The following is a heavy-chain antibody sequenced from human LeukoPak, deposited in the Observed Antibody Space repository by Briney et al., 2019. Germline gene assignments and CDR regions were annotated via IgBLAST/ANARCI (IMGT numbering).Heavy chain of an antibody. CDR1: GGTFSSYA. D-gene: IGHD3-22*01. Sequence: ASVKVSCKASGGTFSSYAISWVRQAPGQGLEWMGWINLKSGSTNYAQKFQARVTMTRETSISTAYMELSRLRSDDTAVYYCAREDSTGYSSLDYWGQGTLVTVSS. V-gene: IGHV1-2*02. J-gene: IGHJ4*02. CDR3: AREDSTGYSSLDY. CDR2: INLKSGST.